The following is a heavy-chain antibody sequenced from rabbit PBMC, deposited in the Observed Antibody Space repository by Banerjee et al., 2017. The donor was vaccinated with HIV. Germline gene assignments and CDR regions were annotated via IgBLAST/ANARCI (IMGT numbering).Heavy chain of an antibody. CDR3: VRGYDDYGDYTRLDL. J-gene: IGHJ3*01. Sequence: QVKETGGGLVQPGGSLALSCKASGFDFRRYYLSWVRQAPGKGLEWIGIIDVGEGNTDYASWVNGRFTISSDSAQNTVFLQMTSLTASDTATYFCVRGYDDYGDYTRLDLWGQGTLVTVS. CDR2: IDVGEGNT. CDR1: GFDFRRYY. V-gene: IGHV1S7*01. D-gene: IGHD2-1*01.